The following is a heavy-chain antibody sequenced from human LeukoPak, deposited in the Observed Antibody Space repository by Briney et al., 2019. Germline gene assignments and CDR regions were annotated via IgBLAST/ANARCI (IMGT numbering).Heavy chain of an antibody. CDR1: GFTFSSYS. D-gene: IGHD2-8*02. CDR2: ISSSSSYI. J-gene: IGHJ4*02. CDR3: ARALVANPYDPNDY. Sequence: GGSLRLSCAASGFTFSSYSMNWVRQAPGKGLEWVSSISSSSSYIYYADSVKGRFTISRDNAKNSLYPQMNSLRAEDTAVYYCARALVANPYDPNDYWGQGTLVTVSS. V-gene: IGHV3-21*01.